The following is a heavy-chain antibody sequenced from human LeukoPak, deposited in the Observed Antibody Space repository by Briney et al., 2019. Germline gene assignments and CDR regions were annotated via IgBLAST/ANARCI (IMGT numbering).Heavy chain of an antibody. V-gene: IGHV4-39*07. CDR1: GGSISGSSSY. D-gene: IGHD5-12*01. CDR2: IYYSGST. J-gene: IGHJ4*02. CDR3: ARGVRYSGYDYMLY. Sequence: SETLSLTCSVSGGSISGSSSYWGWIRQPPGKGLEWIGSIYYSGSTYDNPALKSRVTISVDTSKNQFSLKLSSVTAADTAVYYCARGVRYSGYDYMLYWGQGTLVTVSS.